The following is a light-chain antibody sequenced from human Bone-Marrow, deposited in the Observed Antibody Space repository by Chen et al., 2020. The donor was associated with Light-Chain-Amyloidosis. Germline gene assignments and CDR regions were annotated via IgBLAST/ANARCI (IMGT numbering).Light chain of an antibody. Sequence: SYELTQPPSVSVSPGQTARITCSGDDLPTKYAYWYQQKPGQAPVLVIHRDTERPSGISERFSGSSSGTTTTLPISGVQAEDEDDYHCQSADSSGTYEVIVGGGTKLTVL. CDR2: RDT. CDR3: QSADSSGTYEVI. V-gene: IGLV3-25*03. CDR1: DLPTKY. J-gene: IGLJ2*01.